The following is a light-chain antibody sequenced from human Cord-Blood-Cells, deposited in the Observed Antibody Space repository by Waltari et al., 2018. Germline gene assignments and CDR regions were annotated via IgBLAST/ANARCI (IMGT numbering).Light chain of an antibody. V-gene: IGKV1-5*01. Sequence: DIQMTQSLSPLSASLGDIFTITCRASHSISSWLDWYQQKPGEAPKLLIYAASSCEIGVPSRFSGSGSGTEFTLTISSLQPDDFATYYRHQNNSYSFGPGTKVDIK. CDR2: AAS. CDR3: HQNNSYS. CDR1: HSISSW. J-gene: IGKJ3*01.